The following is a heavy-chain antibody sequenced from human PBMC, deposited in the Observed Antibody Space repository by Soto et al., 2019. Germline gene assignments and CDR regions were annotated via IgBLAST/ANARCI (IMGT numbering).Heavy chain of an antibody. J-gene: IGHJ3*02. CDR3: ARDRGSLTTGDGTFDI. CDR1: GGSFSTYY. CDR2: VSYSGAT. V-gene: IGHV4-59*01. D-gene: IGHD4-17*01. Sequence: SETLSLTCTVSGGSFSTYYWSWIRQPPGKGLEWIGYVSYSGATNYSPSLKSRVTISLDTSKNEFSLKLRSATAADTAVYYCARDRGSLTTGDGTFDIWGPGTMVTVSS.